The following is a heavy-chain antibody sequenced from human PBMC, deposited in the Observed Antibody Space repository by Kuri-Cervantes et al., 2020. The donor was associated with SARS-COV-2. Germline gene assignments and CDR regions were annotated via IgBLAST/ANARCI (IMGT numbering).Heavy chain of an antibody. V-gene: IGHV3-9*01. CDR3: AKALYGWGGCDY. D-gene: IGHD3-10*01. J-gene: IGHJ4*02. Sequence: SLKISCAASGFTFSSYGMHWVRQAPGKGLEWVSGISWNSGSIGYADSVKGRFTISRDNAKNSLYLQMNSLRAEDTALYYCAKALYGWGGCDYWGQGTLVTVSS. CDR2: ISWNSGSI. CDR1: GFTFSSYG.